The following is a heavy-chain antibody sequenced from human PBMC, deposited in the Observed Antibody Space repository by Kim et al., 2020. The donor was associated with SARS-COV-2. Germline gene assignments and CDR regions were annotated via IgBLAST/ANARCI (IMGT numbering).Heavy chain of an antibody. D-gene: IGHD1-26*01. V-gene: IGHV1-69*02. CDR2: IIPILGIA. CDR1: GGTFSSYT. Sequence: SVKVSCKASGGTFSSYTISWVRQAPGQGLEWMGRIIPILGIANYAQKFQGRVTITADKSTSTAYMELSSLRSEDTAVYYCARRVGATGTDFDYWGQGTLVTVSS. J-gene: IGHJ4*02. CDR3: ARRVGATGTDFDY.